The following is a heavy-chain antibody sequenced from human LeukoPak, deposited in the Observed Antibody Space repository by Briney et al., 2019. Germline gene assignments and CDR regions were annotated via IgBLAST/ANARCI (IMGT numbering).Heavy chain of an antibody. J-gene: IGHJ4*02. CDR2: ISGSGGST. Sequence: GGSLRLSCAASGFTFSSYAMSWVRQAPGKGLEWVSAISGSGGSTYYADSVKGRFTISRDNSKNTLNLQMNSLRAEDTAVYYCAKDKVEMATIDYFDYWGQGTLVTVSS. CDR3: AKDKVEMATIDYFDY. V-gene: IGHV3-23*01. CDR1: GFTFSSYA. D-gene: IGHD5-12*01.